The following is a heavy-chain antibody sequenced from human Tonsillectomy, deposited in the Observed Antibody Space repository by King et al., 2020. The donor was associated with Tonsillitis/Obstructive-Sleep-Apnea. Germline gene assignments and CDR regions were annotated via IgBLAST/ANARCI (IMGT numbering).Heavy chain of an antibody. CDR3: AKHETYGSGSYYNYWYFDL. CDR2: IRGSGGST. CDR1: GFTFSSYA. Sequence: QLVQSGGGLVQPGGSLRLSCAASGFTFSSYAMSWVRQAPGKGLEWVSAIRGSGGSTYYADSVKGRVTISIDNSKNTLYLQMNSLRAEDTAVYYCAKHETYGSGSYYNYWYFDLWGRGTLVTVSS. D-gene: IGHD3-10*01. V-gene: IGHV3-23*04. J-gene: IGHJ2*01.